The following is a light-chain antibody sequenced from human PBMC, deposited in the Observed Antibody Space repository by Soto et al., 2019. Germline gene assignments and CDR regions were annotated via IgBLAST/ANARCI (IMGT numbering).Light chain of an antibody. CDR2: EVS. J-gene: IGLJ1*01. Sequence: QSVLTQPASVSGSPGQSITISCTGTSSDVGGFNYVSWFQHYPGKAPKLMIYEVSNRPSGVSNRFSGSKSGNTASLTISGLQAEDEADYYCSSYTSSSTRVFGTGTKLTVL. CDR1: SSDVGGFNY. CDR3: SSYTSSSTRV. V-gene: IGLV2-14*01.